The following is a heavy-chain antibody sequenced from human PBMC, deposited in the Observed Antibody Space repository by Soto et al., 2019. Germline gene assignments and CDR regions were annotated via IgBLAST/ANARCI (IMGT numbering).Heavy chain of an antibody. V-gene: IGHV3-23*01. J-gene: IGHJ4*02. Sequence: VGSLRLSCAASGFTFSSYAMSWVRQAPGKGLEWVSAISPGGGSPYYTDSVKGRFTISRDNSKNTLYLQMNSLRAEDTAVYYCAKQIPAAGSDYWGQGTLVTVSS. CDR2: ISPGGGSP. D-gene: IGHD6-13*01. CDR3: AKQIPAAGSDY. CDR1: GFTFSSYA.